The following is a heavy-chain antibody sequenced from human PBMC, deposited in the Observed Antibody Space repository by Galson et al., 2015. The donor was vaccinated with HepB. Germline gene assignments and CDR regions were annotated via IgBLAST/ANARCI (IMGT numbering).Heavy chain of an antibody. CDR1: GYSFTNCW. D-gene: IGHD3-22*01. J-gene: IGHJ4*02. V-gene: IGHV5-51*01. CDR2: IYPNDSDT. CDR3: ARLWIGAKTSYYASSGYYYLDY. Sequence: QSGAEVKKPGESLKISCKGSGYSFTNCWIGWVRQMPGKGLEWMGIIYPNDSDTRYIPSFQGQVTISADRSISITYLQWSSLKASDTAMYYCARLWIGAKTSYYASSGYYYLDYWGQGTQVTVSS.